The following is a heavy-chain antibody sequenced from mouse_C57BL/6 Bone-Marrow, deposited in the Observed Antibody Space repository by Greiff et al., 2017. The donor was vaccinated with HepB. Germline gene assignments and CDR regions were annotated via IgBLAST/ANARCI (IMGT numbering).Heavy chain of an antibody. D-gene: IGHD1-1*01. CDR1: GYTFTDYY. CDR3: ARKGSSYDFDY. J-gene: IGHJ2*01. V-gene: IGHV1-76*01. CDR2: IYPGSGNT. Sequence: QVHVKQSGAELVRPGASVKLSCKASGYTFTDYYINWVKQRPGQGLEWIARIYPGSGNTYYNEKFKGKATLTAEKSSSTAYMQLSSLTSEDSAVYFCARKGSSYDFDYWGQGTTLTVSS.